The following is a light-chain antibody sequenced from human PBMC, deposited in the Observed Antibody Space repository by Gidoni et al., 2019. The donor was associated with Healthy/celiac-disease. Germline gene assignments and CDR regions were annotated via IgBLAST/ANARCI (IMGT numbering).Light chain of an antibody. CDR3: QQYNSYCYT. CDR2: KAS. J-gene: IGKJ2*01. V-gene: IGKV1-5*03. Sequence: IPITPSPSTLSASVGDRVTITCRASQSISSWLAWYQQKPGKAPKLLIYKASSLESGVPSRFSGSGSGTEFTLTISSLQPDDFATYYCQQYNSYCYTFGQGTKLEIK. CDR1: QSISSW.